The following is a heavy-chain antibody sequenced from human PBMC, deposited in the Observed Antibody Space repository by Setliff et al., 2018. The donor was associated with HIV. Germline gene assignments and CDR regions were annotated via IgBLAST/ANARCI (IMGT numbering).Heavy chain of an antibody. J-gene: IGHJ5*01. CDR1: GDFISSYY. D-gene: IGHD3-3*01. Sequence: SETLSLTCTISGDFISSYYWSWIRQAPGKGLELIGYIYYTGNTNYKPSFKSRVTMSVDTSKNQFSLKLSPVTAGDTAVYYCASWGRARRANYNFWSGSSWFDSWGRGTLVTVSS. CDR3: ASWGRARRANYNFWSGSSWFDS. V-gene: IGHV4-59*12. CDR2: IYYTGNT.